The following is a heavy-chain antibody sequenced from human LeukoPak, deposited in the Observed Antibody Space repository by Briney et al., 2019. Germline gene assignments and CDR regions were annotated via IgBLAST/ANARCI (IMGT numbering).Heavy chain of an antibody. CDR1: GFTFSSYA. CDR2: ISGSGGST. D-gene: IGHD2-15*01. J-gene: IGHJ6*02. V-gene: IGHV3-23*01. CDR3: AKETYEDIVVVVAAIPLQYGMDV. Sequence: PGGSLRLSCAAPGFTFSSYAMSSVCQAPRKRLEWVSAISGSGGSTYYADSVKGRFTISRDNSKNTLYLQMNSLRAEDTAVYYCAKETYEDIVVVVAAIPLQYGMDVWGQGTTVTVSS.